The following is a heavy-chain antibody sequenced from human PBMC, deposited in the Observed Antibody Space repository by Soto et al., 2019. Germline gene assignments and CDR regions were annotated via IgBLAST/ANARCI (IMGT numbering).Heavy chain of an antibody. V-gene: IGHV3-23*01. D-gene: IGHD6-19*01. Sequence: EVQLLESGGGLVQPGGSLRLSCAASGFTFSSYAMSWVRQAPGKGLEWVSAISGSGGSTYYADSVKGRFTISRHNSKNTLYLQMNSLRAEDTAVYYCAKDADSSGWSASFGKYYYYGMDVWGQGTTVTVSS. J-gene: IGHJ6*02. CDR1: GFTFSSYA. CDR2: ISGSGGST. CDR3: AKDADSSGWSASFGKYYYYGMDV.